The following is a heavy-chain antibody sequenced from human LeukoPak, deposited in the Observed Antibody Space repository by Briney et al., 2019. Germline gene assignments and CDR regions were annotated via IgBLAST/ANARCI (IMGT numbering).Heavy chain of an antibody. D-gene: IGHD3-10*01. CDR1: GYTFTSYY. CDR2: ISAYNGNT. Sequence: ASVKVSCKASGYTFTSYYMHWVRQAPGQGLEWMGWISAYNGNTNYAQKLQGRVTMTTDTSTSTAYMELRSLRSDDTAVYYCARETNQLLWFGELSLSGEYYNWFDPWGQGTLVTVSS. J-gene: IGHJ5*02. CDR3: ARETNQLLWFGELSLSGEYYNWFDP. V-gene: IGHV1-18*04.